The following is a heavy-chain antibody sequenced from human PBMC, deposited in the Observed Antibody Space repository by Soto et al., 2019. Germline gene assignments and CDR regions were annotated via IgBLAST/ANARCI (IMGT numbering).Heavy chain of an antibody. CDR1: GGTFSSYA. V-gene: IGHV1-69*13. D-gene: IGHD2-15*01. Sequence: SVKVSCKASGGTFSSYAISWVRQAPGQGLEWMGGIIPIFGTANYAQKFQGRVTITADESTSTAYMELSSLRSEDTAAYYCASCSGGSCYSVGYYYYGMDVWGQGTTVTVSS. CDR3: ASCSGGSCYSVGYYYYGMDV. CDR2: IIPIFGTA. J-gene: IGHJ6*02.